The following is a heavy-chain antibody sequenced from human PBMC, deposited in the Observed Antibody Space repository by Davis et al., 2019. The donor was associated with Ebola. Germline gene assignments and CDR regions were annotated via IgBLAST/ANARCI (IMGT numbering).Heavy chain of an antibody. CDR2: ISGSGGST. CDR1: GFTFSSYA. CDR3: ARQGIAVAFDY. V-gene: IGHV3-23*01. J-gene: IGHJ4*02. D-gene: IGHD6-19*01. Sequence: GESLKISCAASGFTFSSYAMSWVRQAPGKGLEWVSAISGSGGSTYYADSVKGRFTISRDNSKNTLYLQMNSLRAEDTAVYYCARQGIAVAFDYWGQGTLVTVSS.